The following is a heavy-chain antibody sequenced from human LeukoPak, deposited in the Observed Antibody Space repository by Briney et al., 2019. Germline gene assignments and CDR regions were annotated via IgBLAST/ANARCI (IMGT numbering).Heavy chain of an antibody. D-gene: IGHD2-2*01. Sequence: GGSLRLSCAASGFTFSSYAMSWVRQAPGKGLEWVSAISGSGGSTYYADSVKGRFTISRDNSKNTLYLQMNSLRAEDTAVYYCAKGIVVVPAAMGFFNYWGQGTLVTVSS. CDR2: ISGSGGST. CDR3: AKGIVVVPAAMGFFNY. V-gene: IGHV3-23*01. J-gene: IGHJ4*02. CDR1: GFTFSSYA.